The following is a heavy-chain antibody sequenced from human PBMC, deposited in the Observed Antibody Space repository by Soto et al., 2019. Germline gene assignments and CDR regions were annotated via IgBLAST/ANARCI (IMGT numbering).Heavy chain of an antibody. CDR2: ISAYNGNT. D-gene: IGHD3-10*01. CDR1: GYTFTSYG. J-gene: IGHJ4*02. CDR3: ARRSAFGELTGFDY. Sequence: ASVKGSCKASGYTFTSYGISWVRQAPGQGLEWMGWISAYNGNTNYAQKLQGRVTMTTDTSTSTAYMELRSLRSDDTAVYYCARRSAFGELTGFDYWGQGTLVTVSS. V-gene: IGHV1-18*01.